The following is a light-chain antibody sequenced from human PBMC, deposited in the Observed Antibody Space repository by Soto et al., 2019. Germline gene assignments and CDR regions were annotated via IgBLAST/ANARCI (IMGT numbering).Light chain of an antibody. J-gene: IGKJ5*01. V-gene: IGKV3-15*01. CDR3: QQSNNWPRP. CDR1: QSVSSD. CDR2: GAS. Sequence: EIVMRRSPATLSVSPGERATLSCRASQSVSSDLAWYHQKPGQAPRLLIYGASTRATGIPARFSGSGSGTEFTLTINSLQSEDFAVYYCQQSNNWPRPFGQGTLLEIK.